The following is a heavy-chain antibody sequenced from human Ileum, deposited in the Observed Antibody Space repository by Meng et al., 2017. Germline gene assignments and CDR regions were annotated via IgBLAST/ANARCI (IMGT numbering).Heavy chain of an antibody. J-gene: IGHJ4*02. V-gene: IGHV4-38-2*02. Sequence: SETLSLTCSVSGYSISNAFYWGWIRQSPGKGLEWIGSLHYNSGTTWYSPSLKSRVTISGDTSKNQVSLRVDSATAEDTAVYYCVRDSRTYTYGNVFFDNWGQGTLVTVSS. CDR2: LHYNSGTT. CDR1: GYSISNAFY. CDR3: VRDSRTYTYGNVFFDN. D-gene: IGHD5-18*01.